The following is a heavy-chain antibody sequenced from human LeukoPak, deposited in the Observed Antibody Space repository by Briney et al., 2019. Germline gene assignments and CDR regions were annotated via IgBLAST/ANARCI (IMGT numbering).Heavy chain of an antibody. CDR3: ARGKVVVTAIAFDY. CDR1: GFTFSSYA. D-gene: IGHD2-21*02. V-gene: IGHV3-30*04. J-gene: IGHJ4*02. Sequence: GGSLRLSCAASGFTFSSYAMHWVRQAPGKGLEWVAVISYDGSNKYYADSVKGRFTISRDNSKNTLYLQMNSLRAEDTAVYYCARGKVVVTAIAFDYWGQGTLVTVSS. CDR2: ISYDGSNK.